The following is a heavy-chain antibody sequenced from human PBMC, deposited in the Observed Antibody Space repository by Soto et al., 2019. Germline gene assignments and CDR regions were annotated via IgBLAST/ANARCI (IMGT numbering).Heavy chain of an antibody. V-gene: IGHV1-69*13. CDR2: IIPIFGTA. CDR1: GYIFSGYA. J-gene: IGHJ4*02. CDR3: ARGRSGSWYPDY. D-gene: IGHD6-13*01. Sequence: SVKVSCKASGYIFSGYAISWVRQAPGQGLEWMGGIIPIFGTANYAQKFQGRVTITADESTSTAYMELSSLRSEDTAVYYCARGRSGSWYPDYWGQGTLVTVSS.